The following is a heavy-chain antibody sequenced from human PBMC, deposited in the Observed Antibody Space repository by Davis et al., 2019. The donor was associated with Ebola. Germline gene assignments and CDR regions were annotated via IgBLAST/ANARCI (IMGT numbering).Heavy chain of an antibody. CDR3: ARVLAAAGYYYYMDV. J-gene: IGHJ6*03. D-gene: IGHD6-13*01. V-gene: IGHV4-59*12. CDR1: GGSISSYY. Sequence: SETLSLTCTVSGGSISSYYWSWIRQSPGKGLEWIGYIYYSGSTNYNPSLKSRVTISVDTFKNQFSLKLSSVTAADTAVYYCARVLAAAGYYYYMDVWGKGTTVTVSS. CDR2: IYYSGST.